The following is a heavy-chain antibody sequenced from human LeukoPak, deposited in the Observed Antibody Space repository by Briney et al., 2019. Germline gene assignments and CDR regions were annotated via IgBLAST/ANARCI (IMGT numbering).Heavy chain of an antibody. CDR2: ISGSGGST. D-gene: IGHD2-15*01. J-gene: IGHJ4*02. V-gene: IGHV3-23*01. CDR1: GFTFSSYA. Sequence: PGGSLRLSCAASGFTFSSYAMSWVRQAPGKGLEWVSAISGSGGSTYYADSVKGRFTTSRDNAKNSLYLQMNSLRAEDTAVYFCARRIREGYCSGGNCYSFGYWGQGALVTVSS. CDR3: ARRIREGYCSGGNCYSFGY.